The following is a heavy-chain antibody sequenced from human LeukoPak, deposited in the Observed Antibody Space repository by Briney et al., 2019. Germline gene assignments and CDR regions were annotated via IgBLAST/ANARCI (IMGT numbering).Heavy chain of an antibody. CDR2: MNPNSGNT. V-gene: IGHV1-8*03. J-gene: IGHJ4*02. Sequence: GASVKVTCKASGYTFTSYDINWVRQATGQGLEWMGWMNPNSGNTGYAQKFQGRVTITRNTSISTAYMELSSLRSEDTAVYYCARAVSSSGGFDYWGQGTLVTVSS. CDR1: GYTFTSYD. CDR3: ARAVSSSGGFDY. D-gene: IGHD6-6*01.